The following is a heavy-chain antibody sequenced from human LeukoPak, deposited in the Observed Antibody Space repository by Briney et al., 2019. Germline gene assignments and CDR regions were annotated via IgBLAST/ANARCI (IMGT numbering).Heavy chain of an antibody. V-gene: IGHV4-39*07. D-gene: IGHD3-22*01. CDR3: ARDDPVYDSSGQAYDY. CDR2: IYYSGST. CDR1: GGSISSSSYY. J-gene: IGHJ4*02. Sequence: PSETLSLTCTVSGGSISSSSYYWGWIRQPPWKGLEWIGSIYYSGSTYYNPSLKSRVTISVDTSKNQFSLKLSSVTAADTAVYYCARDDPVYDSSGQAYDYWGQGTLVTVSS.